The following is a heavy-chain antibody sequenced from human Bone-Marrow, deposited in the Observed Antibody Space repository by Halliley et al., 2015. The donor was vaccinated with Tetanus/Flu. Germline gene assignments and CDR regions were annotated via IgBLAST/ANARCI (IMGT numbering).Heavy chain of an antibody. D-gene: IGHD3-3*01. Sequence: FGKINRRGSHDINPPVKGHVTIPVDTAKTRFSLKLSVVTAADTAVYYCARGGVTGPYYFDYWGQGTLVTVSS. CDR2: INRRGSH. V-gene: IGHV4-34*01. CDR3: ARGGVTGPYYFDY. J-gene: IGHJ4*02.